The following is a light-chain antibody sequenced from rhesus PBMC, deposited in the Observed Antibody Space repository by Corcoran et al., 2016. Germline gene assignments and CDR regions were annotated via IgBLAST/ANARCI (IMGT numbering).Light chain of an antibody. V-gene: IGKV3-24*04. CDR2: GAS. Sequence: EIVVTQSPATLSLSPGERATLSCRASQSVGRYLAWYQQKPGEAPRPLIYGASSRATGIPDKFSGRGSGPDVTLTISSLEPEDVGVYYCQQSSNLWTFGQGTKVEIK. CDR3: QQSSNLWT. CDR1: QSVGRY. J-gene: IGKJ1*01.